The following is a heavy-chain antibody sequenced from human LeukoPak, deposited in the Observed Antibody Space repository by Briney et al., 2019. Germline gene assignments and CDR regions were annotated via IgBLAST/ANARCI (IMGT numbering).Heavy chain of an antibody. CDR1: GGSVSSGSYY. CDR3: ARDEIMIVGFDP. CDR2: IYYSGST. V-gene: IGHV4-61*01. D-gene: IGHD3-22*01. Sequence: KASETLSLTCTVSGGSVSSGSYYWSWIRQPPGKGLEWIGYIYYSGSTNYNPSLKSRVTISVDTSKNQFSLKLSSVTAADTAVYYCARDEIMIVGFDPWGQGTLVTVSS. J-gene: IGHJ5*02.